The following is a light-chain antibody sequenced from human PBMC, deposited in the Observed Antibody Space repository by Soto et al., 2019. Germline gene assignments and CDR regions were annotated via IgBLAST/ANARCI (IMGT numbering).Light chain of an antibody. CDR3: CSYAASYTLV. CDR2: DAT. CDR1: SSNVGGHNY. J-gene: IGLJ2*01. Sequence: QSALTQPRSVSASPGQSVTISCTGTSSNVGGHNYVSWYQQNPGKAPKLMIYDATKRPSGVPDRFSGSKSGNAASLTISGLQAEDEADYYCCSYAASYTLVFGGRTKLTVL. V-gene: IGLV2-11*01.